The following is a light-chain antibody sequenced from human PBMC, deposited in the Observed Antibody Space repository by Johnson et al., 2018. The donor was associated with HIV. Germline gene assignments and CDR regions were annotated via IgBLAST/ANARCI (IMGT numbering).Light chain of an antibody. V-gene: IGLV1-51*01. CDR3: ATWDSSLSAYV. CDR2: DND. CDR1: SSYIGNNY. Sequence: HSVLSQPPSVSAAPGQKVTISCSGSSSYIGNNYVSWYQQLPGTAPKLLIYDNDKRPSGIPDRFPASKSGSSATLSITGLPTGDEADYYCATWDSSLSAYVFGPGTKVTIL. J-gene: IGLJ1*01.